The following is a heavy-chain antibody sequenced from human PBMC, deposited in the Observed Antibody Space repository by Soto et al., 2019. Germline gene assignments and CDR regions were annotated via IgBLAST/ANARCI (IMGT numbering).Heavy chain of an antibody. J-gene: IGHJ3*02. D-gene: IGHD1-1*01. Sequence: EEYLVETGGGLIQPGGSLRLSCAASGFIVSSTYMSWVRQAPGKGLQWVSVIHSGGQTNFADSVKGRFTISRDNSKNTVYLQMNSQRAEDRAIYYCARERPFYKGNAFDIWGPGTRVTVSS. CDR1: GFIVSSTY. V-gene: IGHV3-53*02. CDR3: ARERPFYKGNAFDI. CDR2: IHSGGQT.